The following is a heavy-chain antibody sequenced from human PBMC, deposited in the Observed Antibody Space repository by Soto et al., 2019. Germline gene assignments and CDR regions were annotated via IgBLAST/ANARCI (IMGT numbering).Heavy chain of an antibody. CDR3: AKVNGPMIKSGAVLVFDI. CDR1: GFTFNNYA. J-gene: IGHJ3*02. D-gene: IGHD3-16*01. V-gene: IGHV3-23*01. Sequence: EVKLLESGGGLVQPGGSLRLSCTASGFTFNNYAMIWVRQAPGKGLEWVSVISDSGGSTSYADSVKGRFTISRDNSKNTIYLQMNRLCAEDTAIYYCAKVNGPMIKSGAVLVFDIWGQGTMITVSS. CDR2: ISDSGGST.